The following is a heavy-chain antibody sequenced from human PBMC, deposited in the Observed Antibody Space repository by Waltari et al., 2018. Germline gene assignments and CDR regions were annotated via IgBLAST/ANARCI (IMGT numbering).Heavy chain of an antibody. D-gene: IGHD4-17*01. CDR3: ARHNGDYYGPVFVDY. J-gene: IGHJ4*02. CDR1: GGSISSSSYY. V-gene: IGHV4-39*07. CDR2: IYYSGST. Sequence: QLQLQESGPGLVKPSETLSLTCTVSGGSISSSSYYWGWIRQPPGKGLEWIGSIYYSGSTYYNPSLKSRVTISVDTSKNQFSLKLSSVTAADTAVYYCARHNGDYYGPVFVDYWGQRTLVTVSS.